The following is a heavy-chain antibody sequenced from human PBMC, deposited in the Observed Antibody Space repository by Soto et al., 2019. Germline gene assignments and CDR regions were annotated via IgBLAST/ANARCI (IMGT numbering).Heavy chain of an antibody. CDR2: MHYSGNT. CDR3: ARHGGNKFDY. D-gene: IGHD3-16*01. CDR1: GGCIISDHYY. V-gene: IGHV4-39*01. J-gene: IGHJ4*02. Sequence: QPQLQESGPGLVTPSETLSLTWTVSGGCIISDHYYWAWIRQPPGKGLEWIGNMHYSGNTYQNPSLKSRVTIFVDTSKNQFSLHLSSVTAADTAVYYCARHGGNKFDYWGQGTLVTVFS.